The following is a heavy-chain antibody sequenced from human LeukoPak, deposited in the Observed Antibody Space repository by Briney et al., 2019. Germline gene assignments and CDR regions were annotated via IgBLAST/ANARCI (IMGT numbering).Heavy chain of an antibody. CDR3: ARDMVRGVITGGVDY. CDR1: GFTFSSYS. Sequence: GGSLRLSCAASGFTFSSYSMNWVRQAPGKGLEWVSYISSSSSAIYYADSVKGRFTISRDNAKNSLYLQMNSLRAEDTAVYYCARDMVRGVITGGVDYWGQGTLVTVSS. J-gene: IGHJ4*02. D-gene: IGHD3-10*01. V-gene: IGHV3-48*01. CDR2: ISSSSSAI.